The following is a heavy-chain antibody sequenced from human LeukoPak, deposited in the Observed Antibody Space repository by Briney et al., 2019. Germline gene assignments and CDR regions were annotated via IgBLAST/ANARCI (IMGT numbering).Heavy chain of an antibody. CDR1: GGSFSGYY. Sequence: SETLSLTCAVYGGSFSGYYWSWIRQPPGKGLEWIGEINHSGSTTYNPSLRSRVTISVDTSKNQFSLKLSSVTAADTALVYCSRRGYCSGGSCPEGLAGNYGMDVWGQGTTVTVSS. V-gene: IGHV4-34*01. CDR3: SRRGYCSGGSCPEGLAGNYGMDV. J-gene: IGHJ6*02. D-gene: IGHD2-15*01. CDR2: INHSGST.